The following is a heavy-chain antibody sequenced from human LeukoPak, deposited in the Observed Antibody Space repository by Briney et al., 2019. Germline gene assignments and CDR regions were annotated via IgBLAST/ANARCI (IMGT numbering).Heavy chain of an antibody. CDR2: INPNSGGT. CDR3: ARGVTTDY. D-gene: IGHD4-17*01. Sequence: ASVKVSCKASGYTFTSYGISWVRQAPGQGLEWMGWINPNSGGTNYAQKFQGRVTMTRDTSISTAYMELSRLRSDDTAVYYCARGVTTDYWGQGTLVTVSS. J-gene: IGHJ4*02. V-gene: IGHV1-2*02. CDR1: GYTFTSYG.